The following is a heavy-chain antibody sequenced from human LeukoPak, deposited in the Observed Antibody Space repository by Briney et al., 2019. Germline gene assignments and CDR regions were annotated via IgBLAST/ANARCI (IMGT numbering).Heavy chain of an antibody. D-gene: IGHD2-15*01. V-gene: IGHV4-39*01. CDR3: ARQPFVVRIPMSPGDY. J-gene: IGHJ4*02. Sequence: SETLSLTCTVSGGSISSSSYYWGWIRQPPGKGLEWIGSIYYSGSTYYNPSLKSRVTISVDTSKNQFSLKLSSVTAADTAVYYCARQPFVVRIPMSPGDYWGQGTLVTVSS. CDR1: GGSISSSSYY. CDR2: IYYSGST.